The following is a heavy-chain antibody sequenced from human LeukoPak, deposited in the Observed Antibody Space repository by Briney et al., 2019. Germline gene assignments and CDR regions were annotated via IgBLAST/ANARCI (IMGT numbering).Heavy chain of an antibody. CDR3: AHTRHGATPTRLDF. CDR1: GFSLTSGEEG. V-gene: IGHV2-5*02. D-gene: IGHD4/OR15-4a*01. CDR2: IYWDDDK. Sequence: ESGPTLVKPTQTLTLTCSSSGFSLTSGEEGVAWIRQPPGKAPEWLALIYWDDDKRFRPSLQNRITVSKDTSKNKVVLSMTKMDPLDTGTYYCAHTRHGATPTRLDFWGQGILVVVS. J-gene: IGHJ4*02.